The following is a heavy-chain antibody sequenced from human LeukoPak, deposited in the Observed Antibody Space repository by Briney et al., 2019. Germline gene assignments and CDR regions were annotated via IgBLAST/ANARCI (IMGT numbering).Heavy chain of an antibody. Sequence: KPSETLSLTCAVYGGSLSHYYWSWIRQPPGKGLEWIGGINHSGSTNYNPSLKSRVTISVDMSKNQFSLELTSVTAADTAVYYCARGPASGSNFAWFDPWGQGTLVTVSS. CDR2: INHSGST. CDR1: GGSLSHYY. D-gene: IGHD3-10*01. V-gene: IGHV4-34*01. J-gene: IGHJ5*02. CDR3: ARGPASGSNFAWFDP.